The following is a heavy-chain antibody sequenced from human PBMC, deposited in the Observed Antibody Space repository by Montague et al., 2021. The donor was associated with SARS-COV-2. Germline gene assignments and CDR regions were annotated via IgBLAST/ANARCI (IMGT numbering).Heavy chain of an antibody. J-gene: IGHJ4*02. V-gene: IGHV4-39*07. D-gene: IGHD5-24*01. CDR1: GGSISSSSYY. CDR3: ARVFPRWLQFDPYFDY. CDR2: IHYSGST. Sequence: SETLSLTCTVSGGSISSSSYYWGWIRQPPGKGLEWIGSIHYSGSTYYKPSLKSRVTISVDTSKNQFSLKLSSVTAADTAVYYCARVFPRWLQFDPYFDYWGQGTLVTVPS.